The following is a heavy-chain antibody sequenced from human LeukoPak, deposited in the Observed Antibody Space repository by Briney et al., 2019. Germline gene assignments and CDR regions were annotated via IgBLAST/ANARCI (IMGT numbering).Heavy chain of an antibody. CDR1: GYSFTSYW. CDR3: ARVAGYCSSTSCFPNYYYMDV. Sequence: PGESLKISCKGSGYSFTSYWIGWVRQMPGKGLEWMGIIYPGDSDTRYSPSFQGQVTISADKPISTAYLQWSSLKASDTAMYYCARVAGYCSSTSCFPNYYYMDVWGKGTTVTVSS. V-gene: IGHV5-51*01. D-gene: IGHD2-2*01. CDR2: IYPGDSDT. J-gene: IGHJ6*03.